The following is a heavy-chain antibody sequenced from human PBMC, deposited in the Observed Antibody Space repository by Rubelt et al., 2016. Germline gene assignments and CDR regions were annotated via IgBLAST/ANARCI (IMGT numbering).Heavy chain of an antibody. Sequence: EVQLVESGGGLVQPGGSLRLSCAASEFAFTSYNIDWVSQAPGKGLEWVATIGSSGATISYADSVKGRFTISRANANNPVFLQMNSRRAEDTAVYYCARGVNWNDAHYGMDVWGQGTTVTVSS. V-gene: IGHV3-48*01. CDR1: EFAFTSYN. CDR3: ARGVNWNDAHYGMDV. CDR2: IGSSGATI. J-gene: IGHJ6*01. D-gene: IGHD1-20*01.